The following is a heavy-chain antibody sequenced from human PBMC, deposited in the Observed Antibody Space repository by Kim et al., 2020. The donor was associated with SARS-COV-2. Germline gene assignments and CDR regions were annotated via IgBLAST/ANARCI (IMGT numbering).Heavy chain of an antibody. CDR2: IKQDGSEK. J-gene: IGHJ4*02. V-gene: IGHV3-7*01. Sequence: GGSLRLSCEASGFTFSSYWMSWVRQAPGKGLEWVANIKQDGSEKYYVDSVKGRFTISRDNAKNSLYLQMNSLRAEDTAVYYCARVLPQDSSGYFPHYFDYWGQGTLVTVSS. CDR1: GFTFSSYW. D-gene: IGHD3-22*01. CDR3: ARVLPQDSSGYFPHYFDY.